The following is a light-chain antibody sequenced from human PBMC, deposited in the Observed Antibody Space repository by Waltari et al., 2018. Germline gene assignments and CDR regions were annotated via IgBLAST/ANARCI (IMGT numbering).Light chain of an antibody. CDR3: QQHGTLPAT. CDR2: RSS. V-gene: IGKV3-20*01. Sequence: EIVLTQSPGTASLSPGERVTLSCRASQSVGSSSLAWYQQKPGQAPRLFIYRSSRRATVIPDRFSGSGSGTDFSLTISRLEPEDFAVYYCQQHGTLPATFGQGTKVEI. J-gene: IGKJ1*01. CDR1: QSVGSSS.